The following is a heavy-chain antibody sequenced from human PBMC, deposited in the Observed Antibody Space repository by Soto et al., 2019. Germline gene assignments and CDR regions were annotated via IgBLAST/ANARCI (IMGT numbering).Heavy chain of an antibody. Sequence: SETLSLTCTVSGGSISSGDYYWSWIRQPPGKGLEWIGYIYYSGSTYYNTSLKSRVTISVDTSRNQFSLKLSSVTAADTAIYYCATHTYYGLLTDNWFDPWGQGTLVTVSS. D-gene: IGHD3-9*01. CDR2: IYYSGST. CDR1: GGSISSGDYY. J-gene: IGHJ5*02. V-gene: IGHV4-30-4*01. CDR3: ATHTYYGLLTDNWFDP.